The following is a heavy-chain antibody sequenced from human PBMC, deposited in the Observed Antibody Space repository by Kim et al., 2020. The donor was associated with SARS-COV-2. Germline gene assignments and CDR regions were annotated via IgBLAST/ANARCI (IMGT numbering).Heavy chain of an antibody. J-gene: IGHJ4*02. CDR2: IYYSGST. D-gene: IGHD1-26*01. CDR1: GGSISSSSYY. V-gene: IGHV4-39*01. Sequence: SETLSLTCTVSGGSISSSSYYWGWIRQPPGKGLEWIGSIYYSGSTYYNPSLKSRVTISVDTSKNQFSLKLSYVTAADTAVYYCARLPKWELYFDYWGQGTLVTVSS. CDR3: ARLPKWELYFDY.